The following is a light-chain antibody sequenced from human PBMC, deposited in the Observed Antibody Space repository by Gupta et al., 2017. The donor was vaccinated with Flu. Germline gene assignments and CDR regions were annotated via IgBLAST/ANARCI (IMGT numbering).Light chain of an antibody. CDR2: QVS. Sequence: VTLGQPASIACRSRQGLVYSDGNTYLQWFQQRPGQSPRRLIYQVSYRDSGVPDRFRGSGSGTDFTLKISRVEAEDVGIYFCMQGAHWPWTFGQETRLEIK. V-gene: IGKV2-30*01. CDR3: MQGAHWPWT. CDR1: QGLVYSDGNTY. J-gene: IGKJ1*01.